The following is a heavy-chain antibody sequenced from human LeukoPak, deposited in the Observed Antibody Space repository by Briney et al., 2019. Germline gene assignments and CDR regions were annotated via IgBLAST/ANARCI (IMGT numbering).Heavy chain of an antibody. J-gene: IGHJ4*02. CDR1: GFTFSSYS. Sequence: PGGSLRLSCAASGFTFSSYSMNWVRQAPGKGLEWVSYISSSSSTIYYADSVKGRFTISRDNAKNSLYLQMNSLRAEDTAVYYCARDSYLFLVGATGGMDYWGQGTLVAVSS. V-gene: IGHV3-48*04. CDR2: ISSSSSTI. D-gene: IGHD1-26*01. CDR3: ARDSYLFLVGATGGMDY.